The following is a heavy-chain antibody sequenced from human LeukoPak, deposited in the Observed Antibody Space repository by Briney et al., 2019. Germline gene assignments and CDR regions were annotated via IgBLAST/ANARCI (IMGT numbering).Heavy chain of an antibody. J-gene: IGHJ4*02. D-gene: IGHD5-24*01. CDR2: IYPADSAT. Sequence: GESLKISCKGSGYSFTYYWIGWVRQMPGKGLEWMGIIYPADSATRYSPSFQGQVTISADKSTSTAYLQWSSLKASDTAMYYCARQDGRALYYFDYWGQGPLVTVSS. CDR3: ARQDGRALYYFDY. V-gene: IGHV5-51*01. CDR1: GYSFTYYW.